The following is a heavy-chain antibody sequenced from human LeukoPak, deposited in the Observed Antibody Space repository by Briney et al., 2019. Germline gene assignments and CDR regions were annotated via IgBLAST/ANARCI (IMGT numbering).Heavy chain of an antibody. J-gene: IGHJ4*02. V-gene: IGHV4-4*07. CDR1: GGSMNNSY. CDR2: IYGAGSI. Sequence: SETLSPTCDVSGGSMNNSYWSWIRQPAGEGLEWIGRIYGAGSITYNPSLKSRMNMSIVTSKNQFSLKLTSVKAAETAVYFCARDKALDSDGSGFYYNRGLDCWGQGTLVIVSS. CDR3: ARDKALDSDGSGFYYNRGLDC. D-gene: IGHD3-22*01.